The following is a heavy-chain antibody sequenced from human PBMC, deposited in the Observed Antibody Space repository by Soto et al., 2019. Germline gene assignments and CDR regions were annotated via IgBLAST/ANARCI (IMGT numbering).Heavy chain of an antibody. V-gene: IGHV3-23*01. CDR1: GFTFSSYA. CDR3: AKAAPERFEYSSLGPIDY. CDR2: ISGSGGST. Sequence: EVQLLESGGGLVQPGGSLRLSCAASGFTFSSYAMSWVRQAPGKGLEWVSAISGSGGSTYYAYSVKGRFTISRDNSKNTLYLQMNSLRAEDTAVYYCAKAAPERFEYSSLGPIDYWGQGTLVTVSS. D-gene: IGHD6-6*01. J-gene: IGHJ4*02.